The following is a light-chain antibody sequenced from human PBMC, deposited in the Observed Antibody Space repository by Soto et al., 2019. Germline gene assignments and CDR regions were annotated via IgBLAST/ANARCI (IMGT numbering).Light chain of an antibody. J-gene: IGLJ1*01. CDR1: SSDIGGYNN. Sequence: QSVLTQPASVSGSTGQSITVSCTGTSSDIGGYNNVSWYQQHPGKAPKLMVYEVTNRPSGVSDRFSGSKSGNTASLTISGLQADDEGYYYCSSYTSRSTLYVFGTGTKVTVL. CDR2: EVT. CDR3: SSYTSRSTLYV. V-gene: IGLV2-14*01.